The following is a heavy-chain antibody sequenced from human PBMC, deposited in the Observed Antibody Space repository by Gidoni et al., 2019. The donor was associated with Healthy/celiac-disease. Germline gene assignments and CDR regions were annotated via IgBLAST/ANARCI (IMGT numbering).Heavy chain of an antibody. CDR2: IYWDHDK. D-gene: IGHD1-1*01. CDR1: GSSLSPIGVG. Sequence: QITLKASGATLVKPTQTLTLTCTLSGSSLSPIGVGVGWIRPPPGKALEWLALIYWDHDKRYSPSLKSRLTITKDTSKNQVVLTMTNMDPVDTATYYCAHRRVGQLERRRAFDYWGQGTLVTVSS. V-gene: IGHV2-5*02. J-gene: IGHJ4*02. CDR3: AHRRVGQLERRRAFDY.